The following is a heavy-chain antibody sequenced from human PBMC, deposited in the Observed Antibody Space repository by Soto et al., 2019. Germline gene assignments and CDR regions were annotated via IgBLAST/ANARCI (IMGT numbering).Heavy chain of an antibody. CDR2: INPSGGST. CDR3: ARGITMVRGVIIIAGQH. D-gene: IGHD3-10*01. J-gene: IGHJ4*02. V-gene: IGHV1-46*01. Sequence: QVQLVQSGAEVKKPGASVKVSCKASGYTFTSYYMHWVRQAPGQGLEWMGIINPSGGSTSYAQKFQGRVTMTRDTSTSTVYMELSSLRSEDTAVYYCARGITMVRGVIIIAGQHWGQGTLVTVSS. CDR1: GYTFTSYY.